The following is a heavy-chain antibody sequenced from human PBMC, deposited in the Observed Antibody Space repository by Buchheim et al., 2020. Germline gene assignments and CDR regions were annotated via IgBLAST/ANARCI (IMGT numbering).Heavy chain of an antibody. Sequence: EVQLVESGGGLVQPGGSLRLSCAASGFTFSSYWMSWVRQTPGKGLEWVANIKHDGSEKYYVDSVKCRFTISIDNAKNSLYLPMNSLRDEDTAVYYCARTSTWTGTTFVFESWGQGTL. D-gene: IGHD1-1*01. CDR1: GFTFSSYW. CDR2: IKHDGSEK. CDR3: ARTSTWTGTTFVFES. V-gene: IGHV3-7*01. J-gene: IGHJ4*02.